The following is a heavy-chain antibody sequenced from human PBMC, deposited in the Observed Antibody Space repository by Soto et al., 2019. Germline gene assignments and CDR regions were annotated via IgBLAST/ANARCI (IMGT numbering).Heavy chain of an antibody. V-gene: IGHV1-18*01. J-gene: IGHJ4*02. CDR3: AGDRAGGSYYFDD. Sequence: NLQGRVTMTTDTSTSTAYMELRSLRSDDTAVYYCAGDRAGGSYYFDDWGQGTLVTVSS. D-gene: IGHD1-26*01.